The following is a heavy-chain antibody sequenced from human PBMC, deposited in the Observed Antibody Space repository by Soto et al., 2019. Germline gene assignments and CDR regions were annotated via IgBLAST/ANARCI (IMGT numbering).Heavy chain of an antibody. V-gene: IGHV5-51*01. Sequence: PGESLKISCEGTGYRFTSYWIGWARQMPGKGLEWMGIIYVADSDTRYGPSFEGQVTISADKSISTAYLQWSSLRASDTAIYYCAIPPSGEQWPTWGHGTLVTVSS. CDR1: GYRFTSYW. CDR2: IYVADSDT. CDR3: AIPPSGEQWPT. D-gene: IGHD6-19*01. J-gene: IGHJ4*01.